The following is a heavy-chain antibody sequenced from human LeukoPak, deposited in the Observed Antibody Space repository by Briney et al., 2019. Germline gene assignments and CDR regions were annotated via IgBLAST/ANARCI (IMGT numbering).Heavy chain of an antibody. J-gene: IGHJ6*03. CDR3: ARGGGDPSKHYYYYMDV. Sequence: PGGSLRLSCAASGFTFSSYAMHWVRQAPGKGLEWVAVISYDGSNKYYADSVKGRFTISRDNSKNTLYLQMNSLRPEDTAVYYCARGGGDPSKHYYYYMDVWGKGTTVTVSS. CDR2: ISYDGSNK. CDR1: GFTFSSYA. D-gene: IGHD2-21*02. V-gene: IGHV3-30*04.